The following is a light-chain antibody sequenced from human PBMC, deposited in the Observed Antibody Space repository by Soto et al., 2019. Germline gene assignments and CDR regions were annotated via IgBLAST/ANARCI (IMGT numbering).Light chain of an antibody. CDR1: SSDVGGYNY. CDR3: SSYAGSNNLV. Sequence: QSALTQPPSASGSPGQSVTISCTGTSSDVGGYNYVSWYQQHPGKAPKLMIYEVNKWPSGVPDRFSGSKSGNTASLTVSGLQAEDEADYYCSSYAGSNNLVFGGGTQLTVL. CDR2: EVN. J-gene: IGLJ2*01. V-gene: IGLV2-8*01.